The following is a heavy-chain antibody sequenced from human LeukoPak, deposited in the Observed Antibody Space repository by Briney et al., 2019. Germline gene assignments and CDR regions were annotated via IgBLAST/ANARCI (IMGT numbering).Heavy chain of an antibody. Sequence: PSETLSLTCTVSGGSIGSTGYYWGWIRQPPGKGLEWIGSIYYSGSTYYKPPLKSRVTISVDTSKNQFSLKVSSVTAADTALYYCARQSTKDNSGWFFDFWGQGTLVTVSS. CDR3: ARQSTKDNSGWFFDF. V-gene: IGHV4-39*01. CDR2: IYYSGST. D-gene: IGHD6-19*01. J-gene: IGHJ4*02. CDR1: GGSIGSTGYY.